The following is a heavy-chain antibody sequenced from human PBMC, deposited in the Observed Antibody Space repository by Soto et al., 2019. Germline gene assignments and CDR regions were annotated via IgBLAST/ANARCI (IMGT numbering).Heavy chain of an antibody. V-gene: IGHV1-18*01. CDR3: ARDRGDLRLSSYFYY. D-gene: IGHD3-16*01. CDR1: GYTFTSYG. CDR2: ISAYNGNT. Sequence: ASVKVSCKASGYTFTSYGISWVRQAPGQGLEWMGWISAYNGNTNYAQKLQGRVTMTTATSTGTAYLELRSLRSYDTAVYYCARDRGDLRLSSYFYYWGQGTLVTVSS. J-gene: IGHJ4*02.